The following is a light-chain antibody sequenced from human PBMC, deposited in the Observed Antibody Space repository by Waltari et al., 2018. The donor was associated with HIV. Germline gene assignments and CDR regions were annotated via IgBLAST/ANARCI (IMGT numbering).Light chain of an antibody. CDR3: AAWDDSLNGYV. CDR2: YDD. Sequence: QSVLTQPPSVSEAPRQRVTISCSGRCSNIGNHDVNWYQHLPGKAPKPLIYYDDLLPSGVSDRFSGSKSGTSASLAISGLQSEDDADYYCAAWDDSLNGYVFGTGTKVTVL. CDR1: CSNIGNHD. J-gene: IGLJ1*01. V-gene: IGLV1-36*01.